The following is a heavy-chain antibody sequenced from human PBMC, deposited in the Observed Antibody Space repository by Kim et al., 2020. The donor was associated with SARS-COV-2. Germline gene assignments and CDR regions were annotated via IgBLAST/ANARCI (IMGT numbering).Heavy chain of an antibody. CDR2: TA. Sequence: TANDAQKFQGRVRITADESTSTAYMELSSLRSEDTAVYYCARDSPGWFDPWGQGTLVTVSS. CDR3: ARDSPGWFDP. J-gene: IGHJ5*02. V-gene: IGHV1-69*01.